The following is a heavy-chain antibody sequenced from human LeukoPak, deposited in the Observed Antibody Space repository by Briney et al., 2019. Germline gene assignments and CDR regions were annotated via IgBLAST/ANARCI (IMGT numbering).Heavy chain of an antibody. CDR3: AKWDTYYDSSGYYFY. CDR1: GFTLSSYG. Sequence: PGGSLRLSCAASGFTLSSYGMNWVRQAPGKGLEWVSAISGSGGSTYYADSVKGRFTISRDNSKNTLYLQMNSLRAEDTAVYYCAKWDTYYDSSGYYFYWGQGTLVTVSS. V-gene: IGHV3-23*01. CDR2: ISGSGGST. D-gene: IGHD3-22*01. J-gene: IGHJ4*02.